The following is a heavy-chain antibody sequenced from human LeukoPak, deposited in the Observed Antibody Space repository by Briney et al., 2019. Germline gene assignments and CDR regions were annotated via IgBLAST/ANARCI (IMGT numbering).Heavy chain of an antibody. CDR1: GYTFTDYY. J-gene: IGHJ4*02. CDR2: INPNTGDT. D-gene: IGHD2-15*01. V-gene: IGHV1-2*02. Sequence: ASVKVSCKASGYTFTDYYIHWVRQAPGQGLEWMGWINPNTGDTNYAQNFQGRVTMTRDTSISTAYMELSRLRSDDTAVYYCARGWVALDYWGQGTLVTVSS. CDR3: ARGWVALDY.